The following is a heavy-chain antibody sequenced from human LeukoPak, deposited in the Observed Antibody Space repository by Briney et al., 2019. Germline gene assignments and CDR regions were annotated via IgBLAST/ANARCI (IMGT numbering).Heavy chain of an antibody. J-gene: IGHJ4*02. CDR2: IYYSGST. V-gene: IGHV4-59*01. CDR3: ARDCGGDCEPKGLRGTFDY. Sequence: PSETLSLTCTVSGGSISSYYWSWIRQPPGKGLEWIGYIYYSGSTNYNPSLKSRVTISVDTSKNQFSLKLSSVTAADTAVYYCARDCGGDCEPKGLRGTFDYWGQGTLVTVSS. CDR1: GGSISSYY. D-gene: IGHD2-21*02.